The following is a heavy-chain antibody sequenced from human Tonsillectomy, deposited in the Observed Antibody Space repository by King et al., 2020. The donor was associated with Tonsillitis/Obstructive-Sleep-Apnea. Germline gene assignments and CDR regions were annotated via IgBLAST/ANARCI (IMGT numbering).Heavy chain of an antibody. D-gene: IGHD6-13*01. J-gene: IGHJ6*03. CDR2: INHSGST. CDR1: GGSFSGYY. V-gene: IGHV4-34*01. Sequence: VQLQQWGAGLLKPSETLSLTCAVYGGSFSGYYWSWIRQPPGKGLEWIGEINHSGSTNYNPSLKSRVTISVDTSKNQFSLKLSSVTAADTAVYYCARGRVGAAAGISIYYYYYYMDVWGKGTTVTVSS. CDR3: ARGRVGAAAGISIYYYYYYMDV.